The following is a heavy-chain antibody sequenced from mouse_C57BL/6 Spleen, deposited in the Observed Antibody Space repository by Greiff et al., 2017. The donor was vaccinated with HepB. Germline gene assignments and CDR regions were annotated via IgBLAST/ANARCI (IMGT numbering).Heavy chain of an antibody. D-gene: IGHD2-4*01. J-gene: IGHJ2*01. CDR2: IYPGDGDT. Sequence: VQLQQSGPELVKPGASVKISCKASGYAFSSSWMNWVKQRPGKGLEWIGRIYPGDGDTNYNGKFKGKATLTADKSSSTAYMQLSSLTSEDSAVYFCARDYDYDRGDYWGQGTTLTVSA. CDR3: ARDYDYDRGDY. V-gene: IGHV1-82*01. CDR1: GYAFSSSW.